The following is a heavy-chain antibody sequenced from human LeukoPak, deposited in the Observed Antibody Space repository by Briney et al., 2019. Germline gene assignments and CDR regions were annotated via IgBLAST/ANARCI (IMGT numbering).Heavy chain of an antibody. J-gene: IGHJ4*02. CDR1: GFTFSSYS. CDR2: ISSSSYI. V-gene: IGHV3-21*01. Sequence: GGSLRLSCAASGFTFSSYSMNWVRQAPGKGLEWVSSISSSSYIYYADSVKGRFTISRDNAKNSLYLQMNSLRAEDTAVYYCARGERGSGFDYWGQGTLVTVSS. CDR3: ARGERGSGFDY. D-gene: IGHD6-19*01.